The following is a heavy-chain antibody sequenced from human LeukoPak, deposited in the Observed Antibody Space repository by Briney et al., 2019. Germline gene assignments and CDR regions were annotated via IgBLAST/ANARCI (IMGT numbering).Heavy chain of an antibody. CDR3: ARHFRTSTGTYFFDY. V-gene: IGHV4-4*09. CDR2: IHTSEGT. J-gene: IGHJ4*02. CDR1: GGSIRGYY. D-gene: IGHD1/OR15-1a*01. Sequence: SETLSLTCTVSGGSIRGYYWTWIRQPPGKGLEWIGYIHTSEGTKYNPSLKSRVTVSADTSNNQVSLKVSSVTAADTAVYYCARHFRTSTGTYFFDYWGQGTLVTVPS.